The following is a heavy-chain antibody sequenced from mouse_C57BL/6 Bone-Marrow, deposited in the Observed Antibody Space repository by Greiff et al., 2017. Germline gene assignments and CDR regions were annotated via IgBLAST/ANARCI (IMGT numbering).Heavy chain of an antibody. Sequence: QVQLQQPGAELVKPGASVKMSCKASGYTFTSYWITWVKQRPGQGLAWIGDIYPGSGSTNYNEKFKSKATLTVDTSSSTAYMQLSSLTSEDSAVYYCATGYSNSECFDDWGQGTTLTVSS. J-gene: IGHJ2*01. CDR2: IYPGSGST. CDR1: GYTFTSYW. V-gene: IGHV1-55*01. D-gene: IGHD2-5*01. CDR3: ATGYSNSECFDD.